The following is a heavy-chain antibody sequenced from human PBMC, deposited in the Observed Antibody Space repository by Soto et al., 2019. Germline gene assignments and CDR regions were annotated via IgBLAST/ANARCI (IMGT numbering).Heavy chain of an antibody. Sequence: GGSLRLSCSASGFTFSSYAMHWVRQAPGKGLEYVSAISSNGGSTYYADSVKGRFTISRDNSKNTLYLQMSSLRAEDTAVYDCVRGLELGGDAFDIWGQGTMVTVSS. V-gene: IGHV3-64D*06. CDR2: ISSNGGST. CDR1: GFTFSSYA. D-gene: IGHD7-27*01. CDR3: VRGLELGGDAFDI. J-gene: IGHJ3*02.